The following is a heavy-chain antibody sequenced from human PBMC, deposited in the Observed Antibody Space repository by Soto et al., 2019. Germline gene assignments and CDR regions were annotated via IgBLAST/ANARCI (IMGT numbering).Heavy chain of an antibody. Sequence: QVQLVQSGAEVKKTGSSVKVSCKASGGTFSSYTISWVRQAPGQGLEWMGRIIPILGIANYAQKFQGRVTITADKSTSTAYMELSRLRSEDTAVYYCAIDTIGWELRFDYWGQGTLVTVSS. J-gene: IGHJ4*02. V-gene: IGHV1-69*08. D-gene: IGHD1-26*01. CDR2: IIPILGIA. CDR1: GGTFSSYT. CDR3: AIDTIGWELRFDY.